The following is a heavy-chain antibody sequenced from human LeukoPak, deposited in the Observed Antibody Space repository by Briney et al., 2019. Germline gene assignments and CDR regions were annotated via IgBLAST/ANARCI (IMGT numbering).Heavy chain of an antibody. CDR2: IRYDGSNK. V-gene: IGHV3-30*02. Sequence: GGSLRLSCAASGFGFSTYHMNWVRQAPGKGLEWVAFIRYDGSNKYYADSVKGRFTISRDNSKNTLYLQMNSLRAEDTAVYYCAKDRTAAAGYYYYYYYMDVWGKGTTVTVSS. CDR3: AKDRTAAAGYYYYYYYMDV. CDR1: GFGFSTYH. D-gene: IGHD6-13*01. J-gene: IGHJ6*03.